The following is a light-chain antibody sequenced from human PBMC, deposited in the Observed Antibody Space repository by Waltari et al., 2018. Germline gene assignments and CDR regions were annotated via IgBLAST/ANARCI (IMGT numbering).Light chain of an antibody. Sequence: SSELTQDPAVSVALGQTVRITCQGERVRRFIASWYQQKPGQATVLVIYGKNNRPSGIPDRFSGSNSGNTASLTITGTRAEDEADYYCHSRDSTGNFWVFGGGTKLTV. CDR3: HSRDSTGNFWV. CDR2: GKN. CDR1: RVRRFI. J-gene: IGLJ3*02. V-gene: IGLV3-19*01.